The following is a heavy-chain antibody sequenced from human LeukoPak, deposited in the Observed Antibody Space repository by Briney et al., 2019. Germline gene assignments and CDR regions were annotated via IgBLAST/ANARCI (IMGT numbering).Heavy chain of an antibody. CDR3: ARTRLELDDAFDI. Sequence: GGSLRLSCAASGFTFSDYYMRWIRQAPGKGLEWVSYISRSGSTIYYADSAKGRFTISRDNAKNSLYLQMNSLRAEDTAVYYCARTRLELDDAFDIWGQGTMVTVSS. CDR1: GFTFSDYY. V-gene: IGHV3-11*04. CDR2: ISRSGSTI. D-gene: IGHD1-7*01. J-gene: IGHJ3*02.